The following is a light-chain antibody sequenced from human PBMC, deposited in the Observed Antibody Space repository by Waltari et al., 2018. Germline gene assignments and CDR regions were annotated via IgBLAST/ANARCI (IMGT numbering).Light chain of an antibody. CDR1: QRVSKY. CDR2: DAS. Sequence: EIVLTQSPGTLSLSPGERATLSCRASQRVSKYLAWYQQKPGQAPRLLIYDASTTATGIPDRFSGSGSGTDFSLTISRLEPEDFAVYYCQKYVSLPATFGQGTKVEIK. V-gene: IGKV3-20*01. J-gene: IGKJ1*01. CDR3: QKYVSLPAT.